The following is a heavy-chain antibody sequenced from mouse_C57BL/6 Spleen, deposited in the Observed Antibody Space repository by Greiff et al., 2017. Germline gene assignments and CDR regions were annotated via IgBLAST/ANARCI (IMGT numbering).Heavy chain of an antibody. CDR3: AKGTYCTPYAIDY. D-gene: IGHD2-10*01. CDR2: IDPSDSYT. V-gene: IGHV1-69*01. Sequence: QVQLQQPGAELVMPGASVKLSCKASGYTFTSYWMHWVKQRPGQGLEWIGEIDPSDSYTNYNQKFKGKSTLTLDKSSSTAYMQLSSLTSDDSAVYYCAKGTYCTPYAIDYWGQGTSVTVSS. CDR1: GYTFTSYW. J-gene: IGHJ4*01.